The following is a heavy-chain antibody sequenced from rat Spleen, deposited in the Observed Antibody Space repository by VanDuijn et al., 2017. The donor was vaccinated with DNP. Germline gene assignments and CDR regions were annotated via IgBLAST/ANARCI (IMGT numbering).Heavy chain of an antibody. V-gene: IGHV5-31*01. J-gene: IGHJ1*01. Sequence: TGGSTYYPDSVKGRFTISRDNAKSTLYLQMNSLRSEDTATYYCTRGGRRDWYFDFWGPGTMVTVSS. CDR3: TRGGRRDWYFDF. CDR2: TGGST. D-gene: IGHD1-11*01.